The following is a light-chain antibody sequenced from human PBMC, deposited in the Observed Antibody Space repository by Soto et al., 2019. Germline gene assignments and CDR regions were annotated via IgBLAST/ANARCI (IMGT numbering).Light chain of an antibody. Sequence: DIQMTQSPSTLSASVGDRVTITCRASQTISSWLAWYQQKPGKAPNLLIYDASTLERGVPSRFSGTGSGTEFTLTIDRLQPDDFATYYCQQYNSYSWVFGQGTKVDIK. CDR1: QTISSW. CDR3: QQYNSYSWV. V-gene: IGKV1-5*01. J-gene: IGKJ1*01. CDR2: DAS.